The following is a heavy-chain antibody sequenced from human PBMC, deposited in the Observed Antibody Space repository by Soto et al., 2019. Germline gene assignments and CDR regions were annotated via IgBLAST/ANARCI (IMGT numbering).Heavy chain of an antibody. Sequence: QITLKESGPTLVKPTQTLTLTCTFSGISLNTGGPGVGWIRQPPGKALEWLALIYWNEDKRYSPSLKSRLTITKDTSKNQVVLIMTDMDPVDTATYYCAHRGYGDYPRDNWFDPWGQGTLVTVSS. CDR2: IYWNEDK. D-gene: IGHD4-17*01. CDR3: AHRGYGDYPRDNWFDP. V-gene: IGHV2-5*01. J-gene: IGHJ5*02. CDR1: GISLNTGGPG.